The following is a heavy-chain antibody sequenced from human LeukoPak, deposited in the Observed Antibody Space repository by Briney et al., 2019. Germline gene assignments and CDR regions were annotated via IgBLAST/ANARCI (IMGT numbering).Heavy chain of an antibody. Sequence: GGSLRLSCAASGFTFSSYSMNWVRQAPGKGLEWVANIKQDGSEKYYVDSVKGRFTISRDNAKNSLYLQMNSLRAEDTAVYYCARDRSLWFGELSPHWGQGTLVTVSS. CDR2: IKQDGSEK. CDR1: GFTFSSYS. D-gene: IGHD3-10*01. CDR3: ARDRSLWFGELSPH. J-gene: IGHJ4*02. V-gene: IGHV3-7*01.